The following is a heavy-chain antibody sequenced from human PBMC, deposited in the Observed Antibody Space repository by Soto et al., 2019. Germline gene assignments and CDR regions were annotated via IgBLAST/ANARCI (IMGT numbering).Heavy chain of an antibody. J-gene: IGHJ3*02. CDR3: ASRDWNDAFDI. Sequence: QVQLQESGPGLVKPSETLSLTCTVSGVSISNYYWSWIRQPPGKGLEWIGHIFYSGNTNDNPSLKSRVTISLDTSKNHFSLKLNSVSAADTAVYYCASRDWNDAFDIWGQGTMVTVSS. D-gene: IGHD1-1*01. CDR1: GVSISNYY. V-gene: IGHV4-59*01. CDR2: IFYSGNT.